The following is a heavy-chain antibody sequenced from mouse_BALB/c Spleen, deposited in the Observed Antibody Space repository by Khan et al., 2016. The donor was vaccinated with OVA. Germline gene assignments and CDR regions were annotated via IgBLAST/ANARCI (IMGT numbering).Heavy chain of an antibody. J-gene: IGHJ2*01. CDR3: ARVHGGDFDY. V-gene: IGHV3-2*02. CDR1: GYSITSDYA. CDR2: ISYSGNT. Sequence: QLEESWPGLVKPSQSLSLTCTVTGYSITSDYAWNWLRQFPGNKLEWLGYISYSGNTKYNPSLKSRISVTRDTSKNQFFLQLNSVTTEDTATYYCARVHGGDFDYWGQGTTLTVSS.